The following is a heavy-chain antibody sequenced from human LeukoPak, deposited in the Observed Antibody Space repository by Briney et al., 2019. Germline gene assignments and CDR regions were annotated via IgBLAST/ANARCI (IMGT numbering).Heavy chain of an antibody. V-gene: IGHV4-59*08. Sequence: PSETLSFTCTVFGGSLSSYYWVWVRQPPGKGLEWIGLIYSSGSIKYNPSLKSRLTISLDTSKNQISLKLTSVTAADTAIYYCARQFEFWGQGTLVTVSS. CDR2: IYSSGSI. CDR3: ARQFEF. CDR1: GGSLSSYY. J-gene: IGHJ4*02.